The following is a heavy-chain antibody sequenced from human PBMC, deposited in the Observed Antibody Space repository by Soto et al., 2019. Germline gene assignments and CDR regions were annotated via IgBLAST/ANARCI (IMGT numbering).Heavy chain of an antibody. CDR2: MYHSGTT. CDR3: ARVAFGPIDY. V-gene: IGHV4-38-2*02. Sequence: SETLSLTCTVSNYSISSGYYWGWIRQSPGEGLEWIVSMYHSGTTYYNPSLKSRVTISIDTSKNQFSLKLTSVTSADTAVYFCARVAFGPIDYWGQGTLGTV. J-gene: IGHJ4*02. D-gene: IGHD3-16*01. CDR1: NYSISSGYY.